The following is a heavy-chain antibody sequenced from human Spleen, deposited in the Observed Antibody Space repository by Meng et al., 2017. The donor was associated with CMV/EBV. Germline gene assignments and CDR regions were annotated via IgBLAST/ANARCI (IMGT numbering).Heavy chain of an antibody. Sequence: GFAFSNYGMDWVRQAPGKGLEWVAVIYYDGSDKYYADSVKGRFTISRDNSKNTVYLQMSSLRAEDTAIYYCVRSGYSYGPYYFDYWGQGTLVTVSS. CDR3: VRSGYSYGPYYFDY. CDR1: GFAFSNYG. CDR2: IYYDGSDK. J-gene: IGHJ4*02. V-gene: IGHV3-33*01. D-gene: IGHD5-18*01.